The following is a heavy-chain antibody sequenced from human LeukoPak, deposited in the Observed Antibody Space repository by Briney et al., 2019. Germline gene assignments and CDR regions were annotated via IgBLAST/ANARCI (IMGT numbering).Heavy chain of an antibody. Sequence: GESLQISCQGSGSSFTSYWIGWVRQLPGKGLEWMGIIYPGDSDTRYSPSFQGQVTISADKSISTAYLQWSSLKASDTAMYYCAVSSTLYCSSTSCHDYYYYGMDVWGQGTTVTVSS. D-gene: IGHD2-2*01. J-gene: IGHJ6*02. CDR1: GSSFTSYW. V-gene: IGHV5-51*01. CDR2: IYPGDSDT. CDR3: AVSSTLYCSSTSCHDYYYYGMDV.